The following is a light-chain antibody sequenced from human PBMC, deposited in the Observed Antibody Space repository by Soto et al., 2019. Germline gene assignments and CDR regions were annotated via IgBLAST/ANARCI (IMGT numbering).Light chain of an antibody. CDR3: SSYTSSNTLV. Sequence: QSVLTQPASVSGPPGQSITISCTGTSSDVGAYNYVSWYQQHPGKAPKLMIFEVSDRPSGVSNRFSGSKSGNTASLTISGLQAEDEADYYCSSYTSSNTLVFGGGTQLTVL. CDR2: EVS. J-gene: IGLJ2*01. V-gene: IGLV2-14*01. CDR1: SSDVGAYNY.